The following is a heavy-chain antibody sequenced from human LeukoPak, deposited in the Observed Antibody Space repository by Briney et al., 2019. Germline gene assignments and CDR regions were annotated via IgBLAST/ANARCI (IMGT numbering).Heavy chain of an antibody. CDR3: ARGVDYSSSWYD. CDR2: IYYSGST. V-gene: IGHV4-59*01. CDR1: GGSISSYH. D-gene: IGHD6-13*01. J-gene: IGHJ4*02. Sequence: SETLSLTCTVSGGSISSYHWSWIRQPPGKGLEWIGYIYYSGSTNYNPSLKSRVTISVDTSKNQFSLKLSSVTAADTAVYYCARGVDYSSSWYDWGQGTLVTVSS.